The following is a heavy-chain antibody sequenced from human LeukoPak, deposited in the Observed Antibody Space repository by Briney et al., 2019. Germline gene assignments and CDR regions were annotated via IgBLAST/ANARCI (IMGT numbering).Heavy chain of an antibody. D-gene: IGHD3-3*01. J-gene: IGHJ1*01. V-gene: IGHV3-23*01. Sequence: PGGSLRLSCAASGFTFSSYAMDWVRQAPGKGLERVSAISGSGASTNYADSVKDRFTISRDNSKNTLYLQMNSLRAEDTAVYYCAKEPDYDFWSGSYFHHWGQGTLVTVSS. CDR3: AKEPDYDFWSGSYFHH. CDR2: ISGSGAST. CDR1: GFTFSSYA.